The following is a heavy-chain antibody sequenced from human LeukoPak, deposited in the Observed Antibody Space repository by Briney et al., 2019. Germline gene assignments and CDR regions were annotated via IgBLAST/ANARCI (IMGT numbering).Heavy chain of an antibody. D-gene: IGHD2-8*02. CDR2: IYTSGST. J-gene: IGHJ5*02. V-gene: IGHV4-61*02. CDR1: GGSISSGGYY. CDR3: ARVTGGESNWFDP. Sequence: SQTLSLTCTVSGGSISSGGYYWSWIRQPGGKGLEWIGRIYTSGSTNYNPSLKSRVTISVDTSKNQFSLKLSSVTAADTAVYYCARVTGGESNWFDPWGQGTLVTVSS.